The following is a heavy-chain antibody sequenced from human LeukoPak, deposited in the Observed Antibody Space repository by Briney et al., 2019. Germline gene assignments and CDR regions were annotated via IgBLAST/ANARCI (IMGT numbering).Heavy chain of an antibody. J-gene: IGHJ4*02. CDR2: VHLDGRT. CDR3: AREGGFYRPLDY. CDR1: GGSITTTNW. Sequence: SATLSLTCGVSGGSITTTNWWTWVRQPPGKGLEWIGEVHLDGRTNYNPSLESRLTISVDLSETHISLRLTSVTAADTAVYYCAREGGFYRPLDYSGQGTLVTVS. D-gene: IGHD3-3*01. V-gene: IGHV4-4*02.